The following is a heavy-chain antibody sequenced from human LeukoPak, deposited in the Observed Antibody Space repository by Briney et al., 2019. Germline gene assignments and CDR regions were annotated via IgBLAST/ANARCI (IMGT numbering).Heavy chain of an antibody. D-gene: IGHD2-15*01. CDR1: GFTFSSYW. V-gene: IGHV3-7*01. J-gene: IGHJ4*02. Sequence: GGSLRLSCAASGFTFSSYWMSWVRQAPGRGLEWVANIKQDGSENYYVDSVKGRFTISRDNAKNSLYLQMNSLRAEDTAVYYCARGLGGGFNVYWGQGTLVTVSS. CDR3: ARGLGGGFNVY. CDR2: IKQDGSEN.